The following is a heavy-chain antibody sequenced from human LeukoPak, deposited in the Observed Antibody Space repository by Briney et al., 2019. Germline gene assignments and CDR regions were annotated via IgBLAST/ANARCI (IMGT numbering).Heavy chain of an antibody. Sequence: PGRSLRLSCAASGFTFSSYGMHWVRQAPGKGLEGVAGIRYDGSNKYYADSVKGRFTISRDNSKNTLYLQMNSLRAEDTAVYYCARERSFSAAGTWFNWFDPWGQGTLVTVSS. V-gene: IGHV3-33*01. J-gene: IGHJ5*02. D-gene: IGHD6-13*01. CDR3: ARERSFSAAGTWFNWFDP. CDR1: GFTFSSYG. CDR2: IRYDGSNK.